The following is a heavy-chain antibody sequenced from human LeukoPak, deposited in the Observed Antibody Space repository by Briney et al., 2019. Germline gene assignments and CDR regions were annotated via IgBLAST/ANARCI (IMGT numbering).Heavy chain of an antibody. J-gene: IGHJ4*02. CDR1: GFTVSSNY. CDR3: ARRNGYYYDY. Sequence: GGSLRLSCAASGFTVSSNYMSWVRQAPGKGLEWVAFIRYDGSNKYYADSVKGRFTISRDNSKNTLYLQMNSLRAEDTAVYYCARRNGYYYDYWGQGTLVTVSS. D-gene: IGHD3-22*01. V-gene: IGHV3-30*02. CDR2: IRYDGSNK.